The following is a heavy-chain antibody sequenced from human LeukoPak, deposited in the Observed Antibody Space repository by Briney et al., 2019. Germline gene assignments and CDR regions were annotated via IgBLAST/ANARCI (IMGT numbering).Heavy chain of an antibody. D-gene: IGHD2-2*01. V-gene: IGHV4-30-4*01. CDR3: ASGSSSWYSSRIDY. CDR2: IYYNGNT. Sequence: SQTLSLTCTVSGASTPSTEYYWGWIRQPPGKGLEWIGYIYYNGNTYTNPSLKSRLTISVDTSTNQFSLKLSSVTAADTAVYYCASGSSSWYSSRIDYWGQGTLVTVSS. J-gene: IGHJ4*01. CDR1: GASTPSTEYY.